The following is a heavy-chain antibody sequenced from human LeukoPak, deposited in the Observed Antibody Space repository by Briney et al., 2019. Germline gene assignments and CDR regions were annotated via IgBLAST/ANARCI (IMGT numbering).Heavy chain of an antibody. CDR1: GFSFSTYG. V-gene: IGHV3-30*18. CDR2: ISYDGSDK. CDR3: AKDLGYYYESSGYTHNNY. D-gene: IGHD3-22*01. Sequence: GRALRLSCAASGFSFSTYGMHWVRQAPGKGLGWVAVISYDGSDKLYADSVKGRFTISRDNSKNTLYLQMNSLRAEDTAVYYCAKDLGYYYESSGYTHNNYWGQGTLVTVSS. J-gene: IGHJ4*02.